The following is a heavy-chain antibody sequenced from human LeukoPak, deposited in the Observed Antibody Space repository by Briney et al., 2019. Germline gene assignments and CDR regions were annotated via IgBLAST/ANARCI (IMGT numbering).Heavy chain of an antibody. D-gene: IGHD2-21*02. Sequence: AGGSLRLSCAASGFTFSSYAMSWVRQAPGKGLEWVSAISGSGGSTYYADSVKGRFTISRDNSKNTLYLQMNSLRAEDTAVYYCAKEGYCGGDCYSGPVDYWGQGTLVTVSS. CDR2: ISGSGGST. V-gene: IGHV3-23*01. J-gene: IGHJ4*02. CDR3: AKEGYCGGDCYSGPVDY. CDR1: GFTFSSYA.